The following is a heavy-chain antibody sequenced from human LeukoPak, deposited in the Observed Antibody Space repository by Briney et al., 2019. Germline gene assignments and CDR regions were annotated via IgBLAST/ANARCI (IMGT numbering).Heavy chain of an antibody. CDR2: VSRNGDKT. CDR3: ARGGYCSTTSCYEGSGDYYYGMDV. V-gene: IGHV3-64*02. D-gene: IGHD2-2*01. CDR1: GFTFSYFA. Sequence: PGGSLRLSCAASGFTFSYFAMHWVRQAPGTALEYISAVSRNGDKTYYADSVKGRFSISRDNSKNTLYLQMGSLRAEDMAVYYCARGGYCSTTSCYEGSGDYYYGMDVWGRGTTVTVSS. J-gene: IGHJ6*04.